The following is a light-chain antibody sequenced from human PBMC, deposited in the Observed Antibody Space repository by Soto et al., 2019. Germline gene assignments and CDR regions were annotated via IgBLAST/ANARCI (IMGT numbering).Light chain of an antibody. Sequence: EVVLTQSPGTLSLSQGAGATLSCRASHNISSTYLAWYQQKPVQAPRLLIYGASSRDTGIPDRFSVSGSVTDFTLTVSRLETEDFAVFYCQHDGSSMYTSGQGTRL. CDR1: HNISSTY. CDR3: QHDGSSMYT. CDR2: GAS. J-gene: IGKJ2*01. V-gene: IGKV3-20*01.